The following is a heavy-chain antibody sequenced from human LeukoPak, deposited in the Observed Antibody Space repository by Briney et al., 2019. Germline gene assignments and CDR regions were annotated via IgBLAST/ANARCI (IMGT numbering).Heavy chain of an antibody. V-gene: IGHV4-30-4*01. CDR2: IYYNGST. D-gene: IGHD3-9*01. CDR3: ARGELDILTGNNWFDP. CDR1: GGSISSGDYY. J-gene: IGHJ5*02. Sequence: SQTLSLTCTVSGGSISSGDYYWSWIRQPPGKGLEWIGYIYYNGSTYYNPSLKSRLTISVDTSKNQFSLKLSSVTAADTAVYYCARGELDILTGNNWFDPWGQGTLVTVSS.